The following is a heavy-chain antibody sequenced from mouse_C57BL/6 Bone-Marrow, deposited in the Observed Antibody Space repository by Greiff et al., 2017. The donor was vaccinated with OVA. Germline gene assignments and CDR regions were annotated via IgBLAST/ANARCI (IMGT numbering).Heavy chain of an antibody. Sequence: QVQLQQSGPGLVQPSQSLSITCTVSGFSFTSYGVHWVRQSPGKGLEWLGVIWSGGSTDYNAAFMSRLSITKDNSKSQGFCKMNSLQADDTAIYDCAKGEPAWFAYWGQGTLVTVSA. CDR3: AKGEPAWFAY. V-gene: IGHV2-5*01. CDR1: GFSFTSYG. J-gene: IGHJ3*01. CDR2: IWSGGST.